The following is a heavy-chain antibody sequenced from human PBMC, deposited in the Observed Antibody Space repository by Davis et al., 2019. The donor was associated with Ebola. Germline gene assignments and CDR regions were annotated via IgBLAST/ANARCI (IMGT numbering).Heavy chain of an antibody. Sequence: ASVKVSCKASGYTFTSYGITWVRQAPGQGLEWMGWINPHNGNTNYAQSVQGRVTMTTDTSTSTAYMEVGSLRSDDTAVYYCSRAQFPTTSDHWGQGTLVTVSS. V-gene: IGHV1-18*04. CDR3: SRAQFPTTSDH. J-gene: IGHJ4*02. CDR1: GYTFTSYG. CDR2: INPHNGNT. D-gene: IGHD1-1*01.